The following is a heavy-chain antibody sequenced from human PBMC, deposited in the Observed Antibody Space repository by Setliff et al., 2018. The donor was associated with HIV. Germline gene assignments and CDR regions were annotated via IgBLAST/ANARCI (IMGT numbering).Heavy chain of an antibody. Sequence: SVKVSCKASNYTLINYGVSWVRQAPGQGLEWMGGIVPILNTGNYAPKFQGRVTITADESTTTAYMELSSLRSEDTAVYYCARDGEWGYHRPRDLDIWGQGTMVTVSS. CDR3: ARDGEWGYHRPRDLDI. J-gene: IGHJ3*02. CDR1: NYTLINYG. D-gene: IGHD2-2*01. CDR2: IVPILNTG. V-gene: IGHV1-69*13.